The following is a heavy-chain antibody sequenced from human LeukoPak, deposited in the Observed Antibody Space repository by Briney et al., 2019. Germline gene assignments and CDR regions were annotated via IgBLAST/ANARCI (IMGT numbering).Heavy chain of an antibody. Sequence: SETLSLTCTVSGGSISSYYWSWIRQPPGKGLEWIGYIYYSGSTNYNPSLKSRVTISVDTSKNQFSLKLSSVTAADTAVYYCARKGPTYYYYYGVDVWGQGTTVTVSS. D-gene: IGHD3-16*01. CDR2: IYYSGST. J-gene: IGHJ6*02. CDR3: ARKGPTYYYYYGVDV. CDR1: GGSISSYY. V-gene: IGHV4-59*01.